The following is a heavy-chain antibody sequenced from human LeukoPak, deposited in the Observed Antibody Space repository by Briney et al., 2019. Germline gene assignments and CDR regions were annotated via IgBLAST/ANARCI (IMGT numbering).Heavy chain of an antibody. D-gene: IGHD3-10*01. CDR1: GFTFSNYW. J-gene: IGHJ6*02. CDR2: IKTDGSEK. Sequence: GGSLRLSCEGSGFTFSNYWMGWVRQAPGKGLQWVANIKTDGSEKYYVDSVKGRFTISRDNAKNSLYLQMNSLRAEDTAVYYCAKDLIISGSGPPGMDVWGQGTTVTVSS. V-gene: IGHV3-7*01. CDR3: AKDLIISGSGPPGMDV.